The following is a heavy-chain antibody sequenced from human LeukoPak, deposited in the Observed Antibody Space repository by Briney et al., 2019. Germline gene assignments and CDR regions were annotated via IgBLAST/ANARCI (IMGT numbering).Heavy chain of an antibody. V-gene: IGHV3-30*18. CDR2: ISYDGSNK. D-gene: IGHD2-2*01. CDR3: AKDPSDCSSTSCHVPLDY. CDR1: GFTFSSYG. J-gene: IGHJ4*02. Sequence: GGSLRLSCAASGFTFSSYGMHWVRQAPGKGLEWVAAISYDGSNKYYADSVKGRFTISRDNSKNTLYLQMNSLRAEDTAVYYCAKDPSDCSSTSCHVPLDYWGQGTLVTVSS.